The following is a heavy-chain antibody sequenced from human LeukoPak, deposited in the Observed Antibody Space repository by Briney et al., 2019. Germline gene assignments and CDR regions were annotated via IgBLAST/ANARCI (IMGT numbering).Heavy chain of an antibody. CDR3: ARGGYGDSSDY. V-gene: IGHV4-34*01. D-gene: IGHD4-17*01. Sequence: SETLSLTCAVYGGSFSGYYWSWIRQPPGKGLEWIGEINHSGSTNYNPSLKSRVTISVDTSEDQFSLKLSSVTAADTAVYYCARGGYGDSSDYWGQGTLVTVSS. J-gene: IGHJ4*02. CDR2: INHSGST. CDR1: GGSFSGYY.